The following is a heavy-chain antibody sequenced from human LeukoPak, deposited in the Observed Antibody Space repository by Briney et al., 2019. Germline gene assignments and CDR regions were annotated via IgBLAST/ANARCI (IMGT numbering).Heavy chain of an antibody. D-gene: IGHD3-3*01. CDR2: IKSKTDGGTT. V-gene: IGHV3-15*01. J-gene: IGHJ4*02. CDR1: GFTFSNAW. CDR3: TTSGHYDFWSGYLDGDDY. Sequence: GGSLRLSCAASGFTFSNAWMSWVRQARGKGLEWVGRIKSKTDGGTTDYAAPVKGRFTISRDDSKNTLYLQMNSLKTEDTAVYYCTTSGHYDFWSGYLDGDDYWGQGTLVTVSS.